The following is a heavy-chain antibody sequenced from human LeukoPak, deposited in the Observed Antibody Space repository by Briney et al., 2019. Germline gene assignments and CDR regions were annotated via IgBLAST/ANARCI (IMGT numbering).Heavy chain of an antibody. CDR3: ARVGTAMVFLDY. Sequence: PSETLSLTCTVSGGSISSGDYYWSWIRQPPGKGLEWIGYIYYSGSTYYNPSLKSRVTISVDTSKNQFSLKLSSVTAADTAVYYCARVGTAMVFLDYWGQGTLVTVSS. J-gene: IGHJ4*02. D-gene: IGHD5-18*01. CDR2: IYYSGST. CDR1: GGSISSGDYY. V-gene: IGHV4-30-4*01.